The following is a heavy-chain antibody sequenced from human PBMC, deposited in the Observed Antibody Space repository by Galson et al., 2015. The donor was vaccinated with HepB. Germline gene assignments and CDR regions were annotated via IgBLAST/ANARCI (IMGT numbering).Heavy chain of an antibody. V-gene: IGHV3-23*01. Sequence: SLRLSCAASGFTFSSYAMSWVRQAPGKGLEWVSAISGSGGSTYYADSVKGRFTISRDNSKNTLYLQMNSLRAEDTAVYYCAKRGWGGLSSPYFDYWGQGTLVTVSS. CDR2: ISGSGGST. CDR3: AKRGWGGLSSPYFDY. J-gene: IGHJ4*02. CDR1: GFTFSSYA. D-gene: IGHD3-16*02.